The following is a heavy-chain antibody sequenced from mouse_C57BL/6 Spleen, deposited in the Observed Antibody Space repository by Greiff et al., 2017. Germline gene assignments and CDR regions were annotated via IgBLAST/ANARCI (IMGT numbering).Heavy chain of an antibody. V-gene: IGHV1-82*01. CDR2: IYPVDGDT. J-gene: IGHJ4*01. CDR3: ARSEIIVYAMDY. Sequence: VQLLQSGPELVQPGASVKISCKASGYAFSSSWMNWVKQRPGKGLEWIGRIYPVDGDTNYKGKFKGKATLTADKSYSIAYVQLSSLTSEDSAVYFCARSEIIVYAMDYWGQGTSVTVSS. CDR1: GYAFSSSW.